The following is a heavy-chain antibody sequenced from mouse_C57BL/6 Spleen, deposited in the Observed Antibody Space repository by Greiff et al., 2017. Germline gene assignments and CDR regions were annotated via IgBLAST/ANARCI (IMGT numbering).Heavy chain of an antibody. D-gene: IGHD1-1*01. CDR3: AREDYYGSSYGDWYFDV. Sequence: QVQLQQSGPELVKPGASVKISCKASGYAFSSSWMNWVKQRPGKGLEWIGRIYPGDGDTNYNGKFKGKATLTADKSSSTAYMQLSSLTSEDSAVYFCAREDYYGSSYGDWYFDVWGTGTTVTVSS. CDR2: IYPGDGDT. CDR1: GYAFSSSW. J-gene: IGHJ1*03. V-gene: IGHV1-82*01.